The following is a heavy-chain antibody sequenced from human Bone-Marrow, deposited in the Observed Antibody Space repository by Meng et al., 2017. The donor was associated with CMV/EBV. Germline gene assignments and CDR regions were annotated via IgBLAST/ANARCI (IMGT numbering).Heavy chain of an antibody. J-gene: IGHJ5*02. D-gene: IGHD3-22*01. CDR1: GFTFSDYY. CDR3: ARDARSSGYEETRFDT. CDR2: ISSSGSTI. V-gene: IGHV3-11*04. Sequence: GGSLRLSCAASGFTFSDYYMSWIRQAPGKGLEWVSYISSSGSTIYYADSVKGRFTISRDNAKNSLYLQMNSLRAEDTAVYYCARDARSSGYEETRFDTWGQGPLVTGSS.